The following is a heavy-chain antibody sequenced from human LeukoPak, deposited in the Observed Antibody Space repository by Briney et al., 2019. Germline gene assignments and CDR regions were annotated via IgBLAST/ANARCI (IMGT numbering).Heavy chain of an antibody. CDR1: GFTFSSYW. J-gene: IGHJ3*02. CDR2: IRQDGSDI. Sequence: VRSLRLSCAASGFTFSSYWMSWVRQAPGKGLEWVANIRQDGSDIYYVDSVKGRFTISRDNAENSLYLQMNSLRAEDTAVYYCARGRGDPFDIWGQGTMVTVSS. V-gene: IGHV3-7*01. CDR3: ARGRGDPFDI. D-gene: IGHD3-10*01.